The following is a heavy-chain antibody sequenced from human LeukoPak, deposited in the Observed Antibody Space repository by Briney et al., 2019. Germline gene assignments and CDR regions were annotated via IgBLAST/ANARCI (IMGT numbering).Heavy chain of an antibody. D-gene: IGHD3-3*01. CDR2: IYYSGST. V-gene: IGHV4-59*01. CDR1: GGSISSYY. Sequence: SETLSLTCTVYGGSISSYYLNWVRQPPGKGLEWIGYIYYSGSTNYNPSLKSGATISVDQSKNQLSLELTSVTADNKVIYHWARDLSEVGVVTLGASDIWCQGTIVTVSA. CDR3: ARDLSEVGVVTLGASDI. J-gene: IGHJ3*02.